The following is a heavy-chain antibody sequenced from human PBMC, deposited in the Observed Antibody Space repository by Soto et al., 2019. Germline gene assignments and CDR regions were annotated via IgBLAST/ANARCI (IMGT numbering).Heavy chain of an antibody. Sequence: EVQLVETGGGLIQPGGSLRLSCAASGFTVSSNYMSWVRQAPGKGLEWVSVIYSGGSTYYADSVKGRFTISRDNSKYTLYLQMNSLRAEDTAVYYCASTAGGYYIGGYYGMDVWGQGTTVTVSS. J-gene: IGHJ6*02. CDR1: GFTVSSNY. CDR3: ASTAGGYYIGGYYGMDV. V-gene: IGHV3-53*02. D-gene: IGHD3-22*01. CDR2: IYSGGST.